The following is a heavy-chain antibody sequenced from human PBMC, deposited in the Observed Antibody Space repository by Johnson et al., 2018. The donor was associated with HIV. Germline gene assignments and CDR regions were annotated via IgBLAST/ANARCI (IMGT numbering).Heavy chain of an antibody. Sequence: VESGGGLVPPGGSLRLSCAASGFTVSSNYMSWVRQAPGKGLEWVAFIRYDGSNKYYADSVKGRFTISRDNSKNTLYLQMNSLRAEDTAVYYCANFYTDNTLGLFGAFDIWGQGTMVTVSS. CDR1: GFTVSSNY. V-gene: IGHV3-30*02. D-gene: IGHD1-1*01. J-gene: IGHJ3*02. CDR3: ANFYTDNTLGLFGAFDI. CDR2: IRYDGSNK.